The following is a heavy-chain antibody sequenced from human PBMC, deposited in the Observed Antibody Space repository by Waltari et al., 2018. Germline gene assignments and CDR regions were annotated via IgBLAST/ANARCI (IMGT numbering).Heavy chain of an antibody. CDR1: GGSVSSGLHY. CDR3: ARVVKYYDSFGFPSDYMDV. J-gene: IGHJ6*03. CDR2: IYHSRTT. D-gene: IGHD3-22*01. Sequence: QVQLRESGPGLVKPSQTLSLTCSVSGGSVSSGLHYWSWIRQSPGKGLEWIGYIYHSRTTYYHPSLRGRLTLSVDTSNYQSSLKLTSVTAADTAVYYCARVVKYYDSFGFPSDYMDVWGKGTTVIVSS. V-gene: IGHV4-30-4*08.